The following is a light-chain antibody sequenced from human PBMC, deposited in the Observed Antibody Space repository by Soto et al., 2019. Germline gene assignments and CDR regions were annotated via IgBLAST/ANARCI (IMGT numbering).Light chain of an antibody. CDR2: DAS. Sequence: DLHMTQSPSTLSASVGDRVTITCRASQNIDRWLASYQLQPGRAPRLLIYDASTLQTGVPSRFSGSGSGTEFTLTISSLQPDDFATYFCQQFMGDPYTFGQGTKVEI. CDR3: QQFMGDPYT. V-gene: IGKV1-5*01. J-gene: IGKJ2*01. CDR1: QNIDRW.